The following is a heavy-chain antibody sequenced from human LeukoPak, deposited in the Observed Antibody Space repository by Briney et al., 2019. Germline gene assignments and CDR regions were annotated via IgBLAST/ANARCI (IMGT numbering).Heavy chain of an antibody. D-gene: IGHD6-13*01. Sequence: GGSLRLSCAASGFTFSSYAMSWVRQAPGKGLEWVSAISGSGGSTYYADSVKGRFTISRDNSKNTLYLQMNSLRAEDTAVYYCAKDIDPPPYSSSWNYWGQGTLVTVSS. CDR1: GFTFSSYA. CDR3: AKDIDPPPYSSSWNY. J-gene: IGHJ4*02. CDR2: ISGSGGST. V-gene: IGHV3-23*01.